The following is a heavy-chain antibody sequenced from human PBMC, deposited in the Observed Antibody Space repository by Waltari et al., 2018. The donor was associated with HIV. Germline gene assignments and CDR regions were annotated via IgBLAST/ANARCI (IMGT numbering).Heavy chain of an antibody. CDR1: GFTFNSYG. Sequence: QMQLVESGGGVVQPGRSLRLSCAASGFTFNSYGMHWVRQAPGKGLEWVAVTWYDGNNKYYADSVKGRFTISRDNSKNTLYLQMNSLRAEDTAVYYCARWAYSDTWPTNWYFDLWGRGTLVTVSS. V-gene: IGHV3-33*01. CDR2: TWYDGNNK. J-gene: IGHJ2*01. D-gene: IGHD6-13*01. CDR3: ARWAYSDTWPTNWYFDL.